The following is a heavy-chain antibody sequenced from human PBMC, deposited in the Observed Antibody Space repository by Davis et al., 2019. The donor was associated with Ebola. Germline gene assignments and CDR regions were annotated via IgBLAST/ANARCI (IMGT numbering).Heavy chain of an antibody. V-gene: IGHV4-34*01. J-gene: IGHJ4*02. CDR2: INHSGST. CDR1: GGSFSGYY. D-gene: IGHD6-19*01. Sequence: SETLSLTCAVYGGSFSGYYWSWIRQPPGKRLEWIGEINHSGSTNYNPSLKSRVTISVDTSKNQFSLKVTSVTAADTAIYFCARAIVVAGIHGIPYFDRWGQGALVTVSS. CDR3: ARAIVVAGIHGIPYFDR.